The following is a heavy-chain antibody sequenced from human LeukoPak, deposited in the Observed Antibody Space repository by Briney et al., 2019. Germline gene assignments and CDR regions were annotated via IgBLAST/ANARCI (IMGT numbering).Heavy chain of an antibody. CDR1: GGSISSSTYY. Sequence: SETLSLTCIVSGGSISSSTYYWGWIRQPPGKGLEWIGSIHYNGSTYYSPSLKSRVTISEDTSKNQFSLKLTSVTAADTAVYFCAHSGKYYDFDYWGQGTLVTVSS. J-gene: IGHJ4*02. V-gene: IGHV4-39*01. CDR3: AHSGKYYDFDY. CDR2: IHYNGST. D-gene: IGHD1-26*01.